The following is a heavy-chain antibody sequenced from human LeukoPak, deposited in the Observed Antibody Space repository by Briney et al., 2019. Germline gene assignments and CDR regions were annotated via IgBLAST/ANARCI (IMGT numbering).Heavy chain of an antibody. V-gene: IGHV4-59*02. J-gene: IGHJ5*02. CDR3: ARARNYYDILTGQRYNWFDP. CDR2: IYYSGST. Sequence: SETLSLTCTVSGGSVSSYYWSWIRQPPGKGLEWIGYIYYSGSTNYNPSLKSRVTISVDTSKNQFSLKLSSVTAADTAVYYCARARNYYDILTGQRYNWFDPWDQGTLVTVSS. D-gene: IGHD3-9*01. CDR1: GGSVSSYY.